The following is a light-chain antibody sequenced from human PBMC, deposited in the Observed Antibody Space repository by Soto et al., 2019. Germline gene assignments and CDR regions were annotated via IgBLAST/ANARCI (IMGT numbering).Light chain of an antibody. Sequence: VLTQSPGTLSLSLGDRATLSCRASQTVDHAYVAWYQQRPGQAPSLLIYGASTRATDVPERFSGSGSGTDFTLTLSRLEPEDSAVYYCQQYGNSTWTFGQGTKVEIK. CDR2: GAS. CDR1: QTVDHAY. CDR3: QQYGNSTWT. V-gene: IGKV3-20*01. J-gene: IGKJ1*01.